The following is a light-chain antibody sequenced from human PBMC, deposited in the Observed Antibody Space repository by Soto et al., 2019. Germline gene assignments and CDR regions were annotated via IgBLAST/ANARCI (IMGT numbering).Light chain of an antibody. J-gene: IGLJ3*02. V-gene: IGLV1-51*01. CDR3: GTWDSSLSSWV. CDR1: SSNIGNNY. CDR2: DNN. Sequence: QAVVTQPPSVSAAPGQKVTISCSGTSSNIGNNYVSWYRQLPGTAPKVVSYDNNKRPSGIPDRFSASKSGTSATLDITGLRTGDEADYYCGTWDSSLSSWVFGGGTKLTVL.